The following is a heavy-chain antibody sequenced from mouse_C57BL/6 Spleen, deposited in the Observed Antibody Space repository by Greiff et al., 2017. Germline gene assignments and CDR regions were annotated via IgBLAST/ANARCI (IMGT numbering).Heavy chain of an antibody. D-gene: IGHD4-1*01. CDR1: GYTFTDYN. CDR3: AREGAGTGYYFDY. V-gene: IGHV1-18*01. CDR2: INPNNGGT. J-gene: IGHJ2*01. Sequence: VQLQQSGPELVKPGASVKIPCKASGYTFTDYNLDWVKQSHGKSLEWIGDINPNNGGTIYNQKFKGKATLTVDKSSSTAYMELRSLTSADTAVYYCAREGAGTGYYFDYWGQGTTLTVSS.